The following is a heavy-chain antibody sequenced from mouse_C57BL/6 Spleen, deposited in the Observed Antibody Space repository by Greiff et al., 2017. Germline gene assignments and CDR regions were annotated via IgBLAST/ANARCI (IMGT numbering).Heavy chain of an antibody. V-gene: IGHV1-15*01. Sequence: VQLQQSGAELVRPGASVTLSCKASGYTFTDYEMHWVKQTPVHGLEWIGAIDPETGGTAYNQKFKGKAILTADKSSSTAYMDLRSLTSEDSAVSYCTTYYYGCWGQGTTLTVSS. CDR1: GYTFTDYE. D-gene: IGHD1-1*01. J-gene: IGHJ2*01. CDR3: TTYYYGC. CDR2: IDPETGGT.